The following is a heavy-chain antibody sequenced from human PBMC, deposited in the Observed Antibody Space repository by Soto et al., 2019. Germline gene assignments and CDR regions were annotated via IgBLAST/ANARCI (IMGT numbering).Heavy chain of an antibody. Sequence: SETLSLTCTVSGGSISIGNYYWTCIRQRPGKGLEWIGYIFHSGRTYFHPSLKSRVTISVDTSKNQFSLNLSSVTAADTAVYYCARDRSTVSYDAFDVWGQGTMVTVSS. CDR1: GGSISIGNYY. D-gene: IGHD4-17*01. CDR3: ARDRSTVSYDAFDV. V-gene: IGHV4-31*03. J-gene: IGHJ3*01. CDR2: IFHSGRT.